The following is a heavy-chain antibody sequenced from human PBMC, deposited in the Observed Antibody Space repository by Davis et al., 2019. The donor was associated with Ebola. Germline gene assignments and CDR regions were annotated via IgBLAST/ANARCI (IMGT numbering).Heavy chain of an antibody. Sequence: GESLKISCAVSGITISDHTMNWVRQAPGKGLEWISSISPTSNTIFYADSVKGRFTISRDNAKNSLYLQMNSLRDDGTAIYFCARAQYYFDFWGQGSQVTVSS. CDR2: ISPTSNTI. V-gene: IGHV3-48*02. CDR1: GITISDHT. J-gene: IGHJ4*02. D-gene: IGHD2/OR15-2a*01. CDR3: ARAQYYFDF.